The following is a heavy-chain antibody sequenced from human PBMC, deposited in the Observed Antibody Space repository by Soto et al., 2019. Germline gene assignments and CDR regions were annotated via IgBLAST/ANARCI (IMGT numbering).Heavy chain of an antibody. J-gene: IGHJ5*02. CDR3: ARFTYKSGFNWFDP. Sequence: SETLSLTCFVSGYSITAGGYYWIWIRHHPGKGLEWIGSFYSSGSIIYNPSLRSRVSISGDTSSNQFSLNLRSVTAADTAVYFCARFTYKSGFNWFDPWGQGTQVTVSS. V-gene: IGHV4-39*07. CDR2: FYSSGSI. CDR1: GYSITAGGYY. D-gene: IGHD5-12*01.